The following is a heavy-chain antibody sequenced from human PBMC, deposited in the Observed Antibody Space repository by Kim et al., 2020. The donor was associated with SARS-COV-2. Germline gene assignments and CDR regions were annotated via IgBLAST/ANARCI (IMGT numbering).Heavy chain of an antibody. CDR3: AKDQGVVITTLSAACDY. V-gene: IGHV3-30*02. D-gene: IGHD3-22*01. J-gene: IGHJ4*02. Sequence: KGRFTISRDNSKNTRYLQMNSLRAEDTAVYYCAKDQGVVITTLSAACDYWGQGTLVTVSS.